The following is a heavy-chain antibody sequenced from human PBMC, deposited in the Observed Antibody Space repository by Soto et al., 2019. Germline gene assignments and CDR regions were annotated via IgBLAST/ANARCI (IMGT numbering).Heavy chain of an antibody. CDR1: GFTFSSYA. D-gene: IGHD5-12*01. CDR2: ISYDGSNK. V-gene: IGHV3-30-3*02. CDR3: AQNDRGYSGYEAIDY. J-gene: IGHJ4*02. Sequence: QVQLVESGGDVVQPGRSLRLSWEAYGFTFSSYAMHWVGQAPGKGLEWVAVISYDGSNKYYADSVKGRFTISRDNSKNTLYLQMNSLRAEDTAVYYCAQNDRGYSGYEAIDYWGQGTLVTVSS.